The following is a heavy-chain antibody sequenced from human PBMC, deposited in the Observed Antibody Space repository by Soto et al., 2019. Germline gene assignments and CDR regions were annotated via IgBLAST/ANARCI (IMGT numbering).Heavy chain of an antibody. J-gene: IGHJ4*02. CDR3: ASDPGYSYGYN. CDR1: GYTFTTYA. D-gene: IGHD5-18*01. CDR2: INAGNGNT. Sequence: QVQLVQSGAEVKKPGASVKVSCKASGYTFTTYAMHWVRQAPGQRLEWMGWINAGNGNTKYSQKMKGRVTITRDTSASTAYMELRSLRSEDTAVYYCASDPGYSYGYNWGQGTLVTVSS. V-gene: IGHV1-3*01.